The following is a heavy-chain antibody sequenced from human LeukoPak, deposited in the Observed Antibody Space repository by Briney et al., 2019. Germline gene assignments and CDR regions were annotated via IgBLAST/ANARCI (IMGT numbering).Heavy chain of an antibody. V-gene: IGHV3-9*01. CDR3: AKGDLFGEPVRYFDL. D-gene: IGHD3-10*02. CDR2: ISWNSGSI. J-gene: IGHJ2*01. CDR1: GFTFDDYA. Sequence: PGGSLRLSCAASGFTFDDYAMHWVRQAPGKGLEWVSGISWNSGSIGYADSVKGRFTISRDNAKNSLYLQMNSLRAEDTALYYCAKGDLFGEPVRYFDLWGRGTLVTVSS.